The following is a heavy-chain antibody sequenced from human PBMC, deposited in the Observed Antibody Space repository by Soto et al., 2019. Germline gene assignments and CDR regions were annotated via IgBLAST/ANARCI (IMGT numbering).Heavy chain of an antibody. J-gene: IGHJ4*02. Sequence: QVQLQESGPGLVKPSGTLSLTCGVSGGSINTDYWWSWVRQAPGKALEWMGEVHHSGTTNYIQSLKTRITMSVDKSGNQVSLDLTSVAAADTAVYFCARGFSYRWVYWGQGILVTVSS. V-gene: IGHV4-4*02. CDR1: GGSINTDYW. CDR2: VHHSGTT. CDR3: ARGFSYRWVY. D-gene: IGHD3-16*02.